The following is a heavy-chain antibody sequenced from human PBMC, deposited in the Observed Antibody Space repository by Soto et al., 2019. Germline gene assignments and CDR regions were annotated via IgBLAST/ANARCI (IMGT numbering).Heavy chain of an antibody. D-gene: IGHD3-22*01. CDR3: ARGGRSYYDSSGYSSLAFDI. J-gene: IGHJ3*02. CDR2: IYYSGST. V-gene: IGHV4-59*01. CDR1: GGSISSYG. Sequence: SETQSLTSPVSGGSISSYGWSWIRQPPGKGLEWIGYIYYSGSTNYNPSLKSRVTISVDTSKNQFSLKLSSVTAADTAVYYCARGGRSYYDSSGYSSLAFDIWGQGTMVTVSS.